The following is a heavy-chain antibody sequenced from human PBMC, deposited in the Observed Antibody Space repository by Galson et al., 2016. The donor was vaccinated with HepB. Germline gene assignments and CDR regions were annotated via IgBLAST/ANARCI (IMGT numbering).Heavy chain of an antibody. V-gene: IGHV3-7*01. CDR3: AKEPAPVGSYGVYYYYGMDV. J-gene: IGHJ6*02. CDR2: IKQDGSGK. D-gene: IGHD1-26*01. Sequence: SLRLSCAPSGFTFTNNIMSWVRQAPGKGLEWVANIKQDGSGKYYVDSVKGRFTISRDNAKNSVYLQMNSLRAEDTAVYYCAKEPAPVGSYGVYYYYGMDVWGQGTTVTVSS. CDR1: GFTFTNNI.